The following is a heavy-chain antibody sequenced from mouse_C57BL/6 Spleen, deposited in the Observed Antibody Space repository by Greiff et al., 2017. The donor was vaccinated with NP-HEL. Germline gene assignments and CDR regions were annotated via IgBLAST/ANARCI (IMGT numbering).Heavy chain of an antibody. CDR1: GYAFSSSW. J-gene: IGHJ2*01. Sequence: VKLLESGPELVKPGASVKISCKASGYAFSSSWMNWVKQRPGKGLEWIGRIYPGDGDTNYNGKFKGKATLTADKSSSTAYMHLSSLTSEDSAVDFYARGGGNYGYWGQGTTLTVSS. V-gene: IGHV1-82*01. CDR3: ARGGGNYGY. D-gene: IGHD2-1*01. CDR2: IYPGDGDT.